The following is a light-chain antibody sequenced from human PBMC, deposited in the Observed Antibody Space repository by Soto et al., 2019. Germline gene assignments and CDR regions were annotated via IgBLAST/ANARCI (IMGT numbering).Light chain of an antibody. CDR1: SSNIGAGYD. Sequence: QSVLTQPPSVSGAPGQRVTISCTGSSSNIGAGYDVHWYQQFPGTAPRLLIYANNNRPSGVPDRFSGSKSGTSASLAITGLQAEDEADYYCAAWDDSLNAYVFGAGTKLTVL. CDR2: ANN. V-gene: IGLV1-40*01. J-gene: IGLJ1*01. CDR3: AAWDDSLNAYV.